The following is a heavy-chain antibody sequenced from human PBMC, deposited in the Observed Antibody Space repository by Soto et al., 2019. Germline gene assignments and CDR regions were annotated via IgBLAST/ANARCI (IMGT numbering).Heavy chain of an antibody. CDR2: IYHSGST. CDR3: ARDKITGLFDY. J-gene: IGHJ4*02. D-gene: IGHD2-8*02. V-gene: IGHV4-30-2*01. Sequence: SETLSLTCAVSGGSISSGGYSWSWNRQPPGKGLEWIGYIYHSGSTYYNPSLKSRVTISVDTSKNQFSLKLTSVTAADTAVYYCARDKITGLFDYWGQGTLVTVSS. CDR1: GGSISSGGYS.